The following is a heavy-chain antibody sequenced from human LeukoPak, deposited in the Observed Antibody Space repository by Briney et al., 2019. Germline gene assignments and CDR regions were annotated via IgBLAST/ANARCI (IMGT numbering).Heavy chain of an antibody. D-gene: IGHD5-18*01. Sequence: SETLSLTCTVSGGSMNNYYRTWIRQTPERGLEWIGYVYYTGSTKYNPSLKSRATISLNTSKKQFFLKVTSVTAADTAVYYCATILRGYSYGSGYFYSWGHGSPVTVSS. CDR2: VYYTGST. V-gene: IGHV4-59*01. CDR3: ATILRGYSYGSGYFYS. J-gene: IGHJ4*01. CDR1: GGSMNNYY.